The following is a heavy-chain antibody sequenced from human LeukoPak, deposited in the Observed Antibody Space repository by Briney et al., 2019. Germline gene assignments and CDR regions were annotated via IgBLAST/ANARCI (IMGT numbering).Heavy chain of an antibody. J-gene: IGHJ1*01. CDR1: GDSINSGTNY. V-gene: IGHV4-39*05. CDR3: APYCSGGSCIGYVQY. Sequence: PETPSDTRTVSGDSINSGTNYWGWIRQPPGKGLEWIASIYYSGTTNYNPSLKSRVTISLDTSKNQFSLKLSSVTAADTAIYYCAPYCSGGSCIGYVQYWGE. CDR2: IYYSGTT. D-gene: IGHD2-15*01.